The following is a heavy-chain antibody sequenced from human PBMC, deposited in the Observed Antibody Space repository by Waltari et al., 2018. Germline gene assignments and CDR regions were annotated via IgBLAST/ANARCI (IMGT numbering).Heavy chain of an antibody. CDR3: ARTIDSSGWIDFDY. J-gene: IGHJ4*02. CDR2: IYYSGST. D-gene: IGHD6-19*01. CDR1: GGSISSSSSY. Sequence: QLQLQESGPGLVKPSETLSLTCTVSGGSISSSSSYWGWIRQPPGKGLEWIGSIYYSGSTYYNPSLKSRVTISVDTSKNQFSLKLSSVTAADTAVYYCARTIDSSGWIDFDYWDKGTLVTVSS. V-gene: IGHV4-39*01.